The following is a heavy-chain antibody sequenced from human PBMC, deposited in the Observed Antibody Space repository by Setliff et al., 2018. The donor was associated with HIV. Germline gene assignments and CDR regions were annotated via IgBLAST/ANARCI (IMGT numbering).Heavy chain of an antibody. D-gene: IGHD3-22*01. CDR3: ARENGWLFGWFDP. Sequence: SETLSLTCTVSGDSITSGGYSWTWIRQPPGKALEWVGYIYYSGRTSHSGSTYYNPSVASRITISGDTSKNQFSLKLTSVTAADTAIYYCARENGWLFGWFDPWGQGTPVTVSS. CDR2: IYYSGRTSHSGST. CDR1: GDSITSGGYS. V-gene: IGHV4-30-4*08. J-gene: IGHJ5*02.